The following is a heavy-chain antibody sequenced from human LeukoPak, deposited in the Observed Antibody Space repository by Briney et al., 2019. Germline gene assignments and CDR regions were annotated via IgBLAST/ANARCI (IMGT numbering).Heavy chain of an antibody. CDR2: ISNSDSTM. Sequence: GGSLRLSCAASGFTFSDYYMSWIRQAPGKGLEWVSSISNSDSTMYYADSVKGRFTISRDNAKNSMYLQMNSLRAEDTAVYYCARGPGALVGRAFDIWGQGTMVTVSS. J-gene: IGHJ3*02. V-gene: IGHV3-11*01. CDR1: GFTFSDYY. D-gene: IGHD5-18*01. CDR3: ARGPGALVGRAFDI.